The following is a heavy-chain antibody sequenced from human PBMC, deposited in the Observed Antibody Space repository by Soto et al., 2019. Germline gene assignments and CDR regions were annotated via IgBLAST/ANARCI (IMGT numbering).Heavy chain of an antibody. D-gene: IGHD1-26*01. Sequence: PGGSLRLSCAASGFTFSSYSMNWVRQAPGKGREWVSSISSSSSYIYYADSVKGRFTISRDNAKNSLYLQMNSLRAEDTAVYYCARDDVWEPSKGYYYGMDVWGQGTTVTVSS. CDR3: ARDDVWEPSKGYYYGMDV. CDR2: ISSSSSYI. J-gene: IGHJ6*02. V-gene: IGHV3-21*01. CDR1: GFTFSSYS.